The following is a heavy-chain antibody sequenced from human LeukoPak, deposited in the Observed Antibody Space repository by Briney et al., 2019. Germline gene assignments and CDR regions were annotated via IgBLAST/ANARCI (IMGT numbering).Heavy chain of an antibody. Sequence: GGSLRLSCAASGFTFSSYAMSWVRPAPGKGLEWVSAISGSGGNIYHADSVKGRFTISRDNSKNTLYLQMNSLRAEDTAVYYCAKEGGNLLTGFYSWGQGTLVTVSS. V-gene: IGHV3-23*01. CDR1: GFTFSSYA. D-gene: IGHD3-9*01. J-gene: IGHJ4*02. CDR3: AKEGGNLLTGFYS. CDR2: ISGSGGNI.